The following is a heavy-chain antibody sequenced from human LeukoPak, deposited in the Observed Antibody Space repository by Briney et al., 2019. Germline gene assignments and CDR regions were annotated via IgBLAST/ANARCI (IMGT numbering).Heavy chain of an antibody. Sequence: SETLSLTCGVSGASFSGYYWTWIRQPPGKGLEWIGEINHSGGTNYNMSLKSRVAISVDPSKKQFSLKLRSVTAEDTAVYYCATDRYYGSGSYYKFDYWGQGILVTVSS. CDR2: INHSGGT. J-gene: IGHJ4*02. D-gene: IGHD3-10*01. V-gene: IGHV4-34*01. CDR1: GASFSGYY. CDR3: ATDRYYGSGSYYKFDY.